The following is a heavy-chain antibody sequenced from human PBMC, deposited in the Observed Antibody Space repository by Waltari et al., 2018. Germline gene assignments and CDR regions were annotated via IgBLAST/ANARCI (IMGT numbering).Heavy chain of an antibody. D-gene: IGHD3-10*01. CDR3: AREWALSGTMVRGVTDAFDI. Sequence: EVQLVESGGGLVQPGGSLRLSCAASGFTFSSYSMKWVRRAPGKGLEWVSYISSSSSTIYYADAVKGRFTISRDNAKNSLYLQMNSLRAEDTAVYYCAREWALSGTMVRGVTDAFDIWGQGTMVTVSS. CDR2: ISSSSSTI. CDR1: GFTFSSYS. V-gene: IGHV3-48*04. J-gene: IGHJ3*02.